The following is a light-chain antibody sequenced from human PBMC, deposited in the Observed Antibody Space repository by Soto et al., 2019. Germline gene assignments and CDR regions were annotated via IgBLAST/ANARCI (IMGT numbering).Light chain of an antibody. CDR1: QSVSSSY. V-gene: IGKV3-20*01. Sequence: EIVLTQSPGTLSLSPGEIATLSCSASQSVSSSYLAWYQQKPGQAPRLLIYGASSRATGIPGRFSGSGSGTDFTLTISRLEPEDFAVYYCQQYGSSAITFGQGTRLEIK. CDR2: GAS. CDR3: QQYGSSAIT. J-gene: IGKJ5*01.